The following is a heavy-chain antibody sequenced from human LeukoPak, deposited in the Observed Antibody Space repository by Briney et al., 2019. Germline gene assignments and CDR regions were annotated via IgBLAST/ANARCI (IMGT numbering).Heavy chain of an antibody. V-gene: IGHV4-34*01. CDR2: INDNGRA. J-gene: IGHJ6*03. D-gene: IGHD1-7*01. Sequence: PSESLSLTCAVYGGSFSNYYWNWIRQPPGKGLEWLGEINDNGRANYNPSLMSRVTVSVDTSKNQFSLRLTSVTATDTAVYYCARRWNYGRNYYIDVWGKGATVSVSS. CDR1: GGSFSNYY. CDR3: ARRWNYGRNYYIDV.